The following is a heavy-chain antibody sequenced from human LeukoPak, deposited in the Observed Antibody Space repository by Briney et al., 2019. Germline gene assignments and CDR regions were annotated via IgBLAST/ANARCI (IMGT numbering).Heavy chain of an antibody. CDR1: GYTFSNYG. CDR3: ARLIRAAAIIDF. V-gene: IGHV1-18*01. CDR2: ASAGDGYT. J-gene: IGHJ4*02. D-gene: IGHD6-25*01. Sequence: GASVPVSCKASGYTFSNYGVTWVRQAPGHGLEWMGWASAGDGYTEYLQKCQGRVTMTTDTSTSTAYMDRRSLRSDDTTVYYCARLIRAAAIIDFWGQGTLVTVSS.